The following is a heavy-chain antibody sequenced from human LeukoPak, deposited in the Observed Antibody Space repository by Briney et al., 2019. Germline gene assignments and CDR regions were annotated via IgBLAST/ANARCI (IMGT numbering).Heavy chain of an antibody. D-gene: IGHD3-22*01. CDR3: ARLGKTYYYNSSGYYSSLYYFAY. V-gene: IGHV4-39*01. Sequence: SETLSLTCIVSSGSISSGDYSWGWIRQAPGKGLEWIGTIQSSGSTKYNPSLKSRVTLSVDTSKNQFSLKLTSVTAADTAVYYCARLGKTYYYNSSGYYSSLYYFAYWGQGTLVTVSS. CDR2: IQSSGST. J-gene: IGHJ4*02. CDR1: SGSISSGDYS.